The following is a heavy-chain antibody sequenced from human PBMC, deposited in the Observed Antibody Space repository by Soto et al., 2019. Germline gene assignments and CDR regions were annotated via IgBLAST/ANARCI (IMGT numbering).Heavy chain of an antibody. Sequence: NLLETGGGLVKPGGSLRLSCEGSGFLFSHYYMSWIRQGPEKRLELVAYISSNSTAFYYADSVKGRFTVSKDDAKKSVFLQMTSVTSDDTATYYCATGDWSRTNNFDTWGQGTQVIVSA. CDR3: ATGDWSRTNNFDT. CDR2: ISSNSTAF. J-gene: IGHJ5*02. D-gene: IGHD2-2*01. CDR1: GFLFSHYY. V-gene: IGHV3-11*01.